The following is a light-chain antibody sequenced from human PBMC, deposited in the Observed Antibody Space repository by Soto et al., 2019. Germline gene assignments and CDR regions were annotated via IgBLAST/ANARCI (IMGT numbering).Light chain of an antibody. J-gene: IGKJ5*01. CDR2: GAS. CDR3: QQTYTTPEIT. CDR1: QSISIS. V-gene: IGKV1-39*01. Sequence: DIHMTQSRSSLSASVGDRVTITCRXSQSISISLNWYQLKPGKAPNLLMYGASYLKSGVPTRFSGSGSGTDFTLTISSLQPEDFATYYCQQTYTTPEITFGQGTRLEIK.